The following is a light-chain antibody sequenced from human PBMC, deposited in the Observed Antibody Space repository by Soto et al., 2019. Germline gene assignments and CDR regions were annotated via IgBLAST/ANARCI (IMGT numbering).Light chain of an antibody. CDR1: QSISSW. CDR3: QQYNSYPVT. Sequence: DIQMTQSPSTLSASVGDRVTITCRASQSISSWLAWYQQKPGKATKLLIYKASSLESGVPSRFSGSGSGTEYTLTISSLQTDDFATYYCQQYNSYPVTFGGGTKVEIK. V-gene: IGKV1-5*03. J-gene: IGKJ4*01. CDR2: KAS.